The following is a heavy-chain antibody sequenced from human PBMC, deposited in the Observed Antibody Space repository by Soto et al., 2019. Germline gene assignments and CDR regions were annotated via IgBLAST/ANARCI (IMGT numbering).Heavy chain of an antibody. D-gene: IGHD2-15*01. CDR2: SRDKAHSYTT. V-gene: IGHV3-72*01. CDR1: GFSLSDHY. Sequence: QLVESGGGLVQPGGSLRLSCAASGFSLSDHYMDWVRQSPGKGLEWVGRSRDKAHSYTTEYAASVKGRFTISRADSGNSLYLQMNSLKTDDAAVYFCGKLSSADSGGSYHYDHWGQGALVIVSS. J-gene: IGHJ5*02. CDR3: GKLSSADSGGSYHYDH.